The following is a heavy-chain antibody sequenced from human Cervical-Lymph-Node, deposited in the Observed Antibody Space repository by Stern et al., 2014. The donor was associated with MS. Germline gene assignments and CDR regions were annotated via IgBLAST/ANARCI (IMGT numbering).Heavy chain of an antibody. Sequence: VQLVESGGALVRPGGSLRLSCAASGLIFSDYYMTWLRQAPGKGPEGVSHISSSGTTIDYADSVRGRFTVSRDNAENSLYLQMDDLRADDTAVYYCARGGRATSYFWQYWGQGTLVIVSS. CDR2: ISSSGTTI. D-gene: IGHD1-26*01. V-gene: IGHV3-11*01. J-gene: IGHJ4*02. CDR3: ARGGRATSYFWQY. CDR1: GLIFSDYY.